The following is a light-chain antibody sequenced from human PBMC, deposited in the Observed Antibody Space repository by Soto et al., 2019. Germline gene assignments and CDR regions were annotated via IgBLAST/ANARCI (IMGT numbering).Light chain of an antibody. Sequence: VLTQSPASLSLSPGERATLSCRASQSVSSYLAWYQQKAGQAARLLIYDASNRATGIPARFSGSWSGTDVTLTVSSLEPEDVEVYYCQQRSNWPPLFGPGTKVDIK. J-gene: IGKJ3*01. CDR1: QSVSSY. V-gene: IGKV3-11*01. CDR2: DAS. CDR3: QQRSNWPPL.